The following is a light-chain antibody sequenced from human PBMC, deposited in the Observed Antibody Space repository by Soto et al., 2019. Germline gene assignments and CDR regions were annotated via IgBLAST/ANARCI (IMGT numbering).Light chain of an antibody. CDR2: DAS. CDR1: QSISSW. J-gene: IGKJ2*01. Sequence: DIPMTQSPSTLSASEGDRVTITCRASQSISSWLAWYQQKPGKAPKLLIYDASSLESGVPSRFSGSGSGTEFTLTISSLQPDDFATYYCQQYNSYSYTFGQGTKLEIK. CDR3: QQYNSYSYT. V-gene: IGKV1-5*01.